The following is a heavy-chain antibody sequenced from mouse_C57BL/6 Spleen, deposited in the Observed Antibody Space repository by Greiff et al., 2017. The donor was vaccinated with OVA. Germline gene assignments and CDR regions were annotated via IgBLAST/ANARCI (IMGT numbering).Heavy chain of an antibody. CDR3: ARSYGNYEAMDY. J-gene: IGHJ4*01. Sequence: QVQLQQSGAELVKPGASVKISCKASGYAFCSYWMNWVKQRPGKGLEWIGQIYPGDGDTNYNGKFKGKATLTADKSSSTAYMQLSSLTSEDSAVYFCARSYGNYEAMDYWGQGTSVTVSS. CDR2: IYPGDGDT. V-gene: IGHV1-80*01. CDR1: GYAFCSYW. D-gene: IGHD2-1*01.